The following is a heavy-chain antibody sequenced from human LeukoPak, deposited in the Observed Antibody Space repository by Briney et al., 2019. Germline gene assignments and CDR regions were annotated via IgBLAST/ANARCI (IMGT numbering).Heavy chain of an antibody. V-gene: IGHV1-2*02. Sequence: ASVKVSCKASGYTFTGYYMHWVRQAPGQGLEWMGWINPDSGGTNYAQKFQGRVTMTRDTSISTAYMELSRLRSDDTAVYYCARELSLNYYYYGMDVWGQGTTVTVSS. D-gene: IGHD2-2*01. J-gene: IGHJ6*02. CDR3: ARELSLNYYYYGMDV. CDR2: INPDSGGT. CDR1: GYTFTGYY.